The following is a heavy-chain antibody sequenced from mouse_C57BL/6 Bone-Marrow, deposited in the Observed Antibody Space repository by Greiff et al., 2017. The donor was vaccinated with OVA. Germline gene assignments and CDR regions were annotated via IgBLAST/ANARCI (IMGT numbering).Heavy chain of an antibody. J-gene: IGHJ4*01. V-gene: IGHV1-11*01. CDR2: IYPVSGET. CDR1: GYTFTDHI. Sequence: VHLVESGAELASPGASVTLSCKASGYTFTDHIMNWVKKRPGQGLEWIGRIYPVSGETNYNQKFMGKATFSVDRSSSTVYMVLNSLTSEDPAVYYCGRSSGLRPDAMDYWGQGTSVTVSS. D-gene: IGHD2-4*01. CDR3: GRSSGLRPDAMDY.